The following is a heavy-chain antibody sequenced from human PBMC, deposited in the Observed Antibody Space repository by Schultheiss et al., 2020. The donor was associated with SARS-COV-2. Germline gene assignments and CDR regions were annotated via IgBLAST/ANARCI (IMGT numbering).Heavy chain of an antibody. Sequence: GESLKISCAASGFTFSTSAMSWVRQAPGKGLEWVSTISGISSLRYYADSVKGRFTVSRDNSNNTLYLQMTSLRAEDTAVYYCARDNNPYDSEAPGADFWGQGTLVTVSS. V-gene: IGHV3-23*01. CDR3: ARDNNPYDSEAPGADF. D-gene: IGHD1-1*01. CDR2: ISGISSLR. J-gene: IGHJ4*02. CDR1: GFTFSTSA.